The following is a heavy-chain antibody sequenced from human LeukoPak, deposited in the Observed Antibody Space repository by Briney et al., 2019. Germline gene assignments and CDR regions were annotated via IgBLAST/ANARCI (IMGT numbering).Heavy chain of an antibody. CDR1: GFTFSSYA. Sequence: GSLRLSCAASGFTFSSYAMSWVRQAPGKGLEWVSAISGSGGSTYYADSVKGRFTISRDNSKNTLYLQMNSLRAEDTAVYYCAAKALRFLEWLLSGTGGGQGTLVTVSS. CDR3: AAKALRFLEWLLSGTG. V-gene: IGHV3-23*01. CDR2: ISGSGGST. D-gene: IGHD3-3*01. J-gene: IGHJ4*02.